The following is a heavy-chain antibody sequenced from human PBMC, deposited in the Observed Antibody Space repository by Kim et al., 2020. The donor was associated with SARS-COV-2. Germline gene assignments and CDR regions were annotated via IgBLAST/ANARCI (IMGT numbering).Heavy chain of an antibody. CDR2: INHSGST. V-gene: IGHV4-34*01. D-gene: IGHD3-9*01. CDR3: ASGGFDWLFSGAYYYGMDV. Sequence: SETLSLTCAVYGGSFSGYYWSWIRQPPGKGLEWIGEINHSGSTNYNPSLKSRVTISVDTSKNQFSLKLSSVTAADTAVYYCASGGFDWLFSGAYYYGMDVWGQGTTVTVSS. CDR1: GGSFSGYY. J-gene: IGHJ6*02.